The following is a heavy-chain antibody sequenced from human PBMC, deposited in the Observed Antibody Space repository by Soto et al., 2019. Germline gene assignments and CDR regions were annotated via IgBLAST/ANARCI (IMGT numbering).Heavy chain of an antibody. CDR3: ARGGLRYFDWLNY. V-gene: IGHV4-34*01. D-gene: IGHD3-9*01. CDR1: GGSFSGYY. J-gene: IGHJ4*02. Sequence: SETLSLTCAVYGGSFSGYYWSWIRQPPGKGLEWIGEINHSGSTNYNPSLKSRVTISVDTSKNQFSLKLSSVTAADTAVHYCARGGLRYFDWLNYWGQGTLVTVSS. CDR2: INHSGST.